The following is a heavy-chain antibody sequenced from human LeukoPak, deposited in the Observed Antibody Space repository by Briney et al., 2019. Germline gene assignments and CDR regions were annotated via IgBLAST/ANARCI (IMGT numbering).Heavy chain of an antibody. CDR2: IYENGGTT. D-gene: IGHD6-19*01. V-gene: IGHV3-23*01. Sequence: GGSLRLSCVGSGFTFRSHAMSWVRQAPEKGLEFVSGIYENGGTTYYADSVKGRFSISRDNSKNTLYLQMNSLRAEDTAVYYCARRLDQYYFDYWGQGTLVTVSS. CDR1: GFTFRSHA. J-gene: IGHJ4*02. CDR3: ARRLDQYYFDY.